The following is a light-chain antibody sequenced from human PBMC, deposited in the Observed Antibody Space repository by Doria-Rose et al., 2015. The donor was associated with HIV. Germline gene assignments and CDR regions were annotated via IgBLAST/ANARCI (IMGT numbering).Light chain of an antibody. CDR1: QSFSSTY. CDR2: DGS. V-gene: IGKV3-20*01. CDR3: HQYGTSWT. J-gene: IGKJ1*01. Sequence: TQSPGTLSLSPGERDTLFCRASQSFSSTYLAWYQQKPGQAPSLLIYDGSTRATGIPDRFSDSGSGTDFTLTINRLEHEDFALYYCHQYGTSWTFGQGTKVEI.